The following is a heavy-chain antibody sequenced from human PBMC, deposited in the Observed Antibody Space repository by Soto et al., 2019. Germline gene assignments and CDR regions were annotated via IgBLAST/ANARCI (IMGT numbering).Heavy chain of an antibody. Sequence: ASVTVSCKASGYTFTSYDINWVRQATGQGLEWMGWMNPNSGNTGYAQKFQGRVTMTRNTSISTAYMELSSLRSEDTAVYYCARFRMWGDYDFWSGYYWGYYYYYGMDVWGQGTTVTVSS. CDR2: MNPNSGNT. V-gene: IGHV1-8*01. CDR3: ARFRMWGDYDFWSGYYWGYYYYYGMDV. J-gene: IGHJ6*02. D-gene: IGHD3-3*01. CDR1: GYTFTSYD.